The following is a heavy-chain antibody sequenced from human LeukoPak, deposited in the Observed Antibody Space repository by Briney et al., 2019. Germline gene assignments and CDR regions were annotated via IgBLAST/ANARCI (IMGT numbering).Heavy chain of an antibody. Sequence: PSETLSLTCGVSGGSITQTNYWAGARPPPGKGLEWIVQFNLQGSPNSTPSLMRPVPISVDTSANHLSLQLTSVTAADTAVYYCAREGGPYRPLDYSGQGTLVTVSS. CDR1: GGSITQTNY. CDR3: AREGGPYRPLDY. J-gene: IGHJ4*02. V-gene: IGHV4/OR15-8*01. CDR2: FNLQGSP.